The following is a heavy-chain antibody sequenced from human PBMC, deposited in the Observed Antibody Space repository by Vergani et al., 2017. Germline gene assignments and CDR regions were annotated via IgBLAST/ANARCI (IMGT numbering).Heavy chain of an antibody. V-gene: IGHV4-31*03. Sequence: QVQLQESGPGLVKPSQTLSLICTVSGCSISSGGYYWSWIRQHPGKGLEWIGYIYYSGSTYYNPSLKSRVTISVDTSKNQFSLKLSSVTAADTAVYYCARDQGHSSSFYFDYWGQGTLVTVSS. CDR2: IYYSGST. J-gene: IGHJ4*02. CDR1: GCSISSGGYY. CDR3: ARDQGHSSSFYFDY. D-gene: IGHD6-13*01.